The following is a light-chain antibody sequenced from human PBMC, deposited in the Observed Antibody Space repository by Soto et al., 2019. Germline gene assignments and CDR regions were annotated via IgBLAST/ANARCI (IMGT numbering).Light chain of an antibody. V-gene: IGKV3-20*01. J-gene: IGKJ4*01. CDR3: QQYDNSPLT. CDR1: QSVSSSY. CDR2: GAS. Sequence: DIVLTQSPGTLSLSPGERAALSCRASQSVSSSYLAWYQQKPGRAPRLLIYGASNRATGIADRFSGSGSGTDFTLTISRLEPEDFAVYYCQQYDNSPLTFGGGTKVEIK.